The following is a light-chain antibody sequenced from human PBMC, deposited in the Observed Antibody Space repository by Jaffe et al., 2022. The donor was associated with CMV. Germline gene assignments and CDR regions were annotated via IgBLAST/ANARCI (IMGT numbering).Light chain of an antibody. Sequence: DVVMTQSPLSLPVSLGQPASISCRSSQSLVHSNGNTYLCWFQQRPGQSPRRLIYTVSNRDPGVPDRFSGSGSGTNFTLKISRVEAEDVGVYYCLQGTQWPPLTFGQGTRLEIK. CDR2: TVS. CDR1: QSLVHSNGNTY. J-gene: IGKJ5*01. CDR3: LQGTQWPPLT. V-gene: IGKV2-30*02.